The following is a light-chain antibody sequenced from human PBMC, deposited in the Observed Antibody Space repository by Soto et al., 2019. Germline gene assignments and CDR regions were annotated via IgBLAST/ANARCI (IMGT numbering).Light chain of an antibody. CDR3: TSYTPTGALV. CDR2: EVR. V-gene: IGLV2-14*01. CDR1: NTDVGGYNY. Sequence: QSALTQPASVSGSPGQSITVSCTGINTDVGGYNYVSWYQHRPGKAPRLMIYEVRNRLSGVSNRFSGSKSGNTASLTISGLQSEDEADYYCTSYTPTGALVFGSGTKLTVL. J-gene: IGLJ6*01.